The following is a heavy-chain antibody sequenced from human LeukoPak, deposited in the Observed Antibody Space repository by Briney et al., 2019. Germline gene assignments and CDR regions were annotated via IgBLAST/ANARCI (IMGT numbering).Heavy chain of an antibody. V-gene: IGHV3-30*02. CDR3: AREGGRVVPGRFDC. CDR2: IQNDGSDK. D-gene: IGHD2-2*01. J-gene: IGHJ4*02. CDR1: GINFRSSG. Sequence: PGGSLRLPCAASGINFRSSGMHWVRQAPGKGLEWVTFIQNDGSDKYYAASVKGRFTISRDNSKNTVYLHMNSLRTDDTALYYCAREGGRVVPGRFDCWGQGTLVTVSS.